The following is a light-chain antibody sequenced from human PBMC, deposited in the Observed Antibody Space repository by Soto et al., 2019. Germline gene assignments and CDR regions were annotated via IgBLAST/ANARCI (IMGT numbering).Light chain of an antibody. J-gene: IGKJ5*01. Sequence: EIVMTQSPAPLSVSPGERATLSCTASQSVSSSYLAWYQQKPGQAPRILIYGASSRVIGIPDRFSGSGSGTDFTLTISRLEPEDFAVYYCQQYGSSPITFGQGTRLEIK. CDR1: QSVSSSY. V-gene: IGKV3-20*01. CDR2: GAS. CDR3: QQYGSSPIT.